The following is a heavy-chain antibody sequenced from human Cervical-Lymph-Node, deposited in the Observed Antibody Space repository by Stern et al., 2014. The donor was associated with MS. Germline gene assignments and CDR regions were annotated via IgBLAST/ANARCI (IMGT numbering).Heavy chain of an antibody. J-gene: IGHJ4*02. D-gene: IGHD6-19*01. Sequence: EVQLVESGGGLVKPGGSLRLSCAASGFTFSSYGMNWVRQAPGKGLEWVSSISSSSSYIYYADSVKGRFTISRDNAKNSLYLQMNSLRAEDTAVYYCAREEWLATYFDYWGQGTLVTVSS. CDR3: AREEWLATYFDY. CDR2: ISSSSSYI. CDR1: GFTFSSYG. V-gene: IGHV3-21*01.